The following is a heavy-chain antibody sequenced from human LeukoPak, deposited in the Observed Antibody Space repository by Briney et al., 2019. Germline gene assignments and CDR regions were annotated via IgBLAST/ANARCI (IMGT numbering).Heavy chain of an antibody. J-gene: IGHJ3*02. D-gene: IGHD4-17*01. CDR3: ARGQYGESAFDI. V-gene: IGHV4-34*01. Sequence: SETLSLTCAVYGGSFSGYYWSWIRQPPGKGLEWIGEINHSGSTNYNPSLKSRVTISVDTSKNQFSLKLSSVTAADTAVYYCARGQYGESAFDIWGQGTMVTVSS. CDR2: INHSGST. CDR1: GGSFSGYY.